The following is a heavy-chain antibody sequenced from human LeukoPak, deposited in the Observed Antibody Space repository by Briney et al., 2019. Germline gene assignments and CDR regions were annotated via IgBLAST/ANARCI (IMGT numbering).Heavy chain of an antibody. Sequence: SETLSLTCAVYGGSFSGYYWSWIRQPPGKGLEWIGEINHSGSTNYNPPLKSRVTISVDTSKNQFSLKLSSVTAADTAVYYCARRGHYYGSGSYYVWGQGTLVTVSS. CDR1: GGSFSGYY. CDR3: ARRGHYYGSGSYYV. CDR2: INHSGST. D-gene: IGHD3-10*01. J-gene: IGHJ4*02. V-gene: IGHV4-34*01.